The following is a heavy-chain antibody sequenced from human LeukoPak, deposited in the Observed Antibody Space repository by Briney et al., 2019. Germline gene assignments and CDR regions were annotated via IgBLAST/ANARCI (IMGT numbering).Heavy chain of an antibody. V-gene: IGHV4-59*12. J-gene: IGHJ6*03. CDR2: IYFGGST. D-gene: IGHD3-22*01. Sequence: SETLSLTCTVSGGSMCSYHWSWVRQAPGKGLEWIGYIYFGGSTNYSPSLKSRVTMSVDTTKKQLSLKLKSVTAADTAVYYCARLSFYDSCGYSPGYYMDVWGKGTTVTVSS. CDR1: GGSMCSYH. CDR3: ARLSFYDSCGYSPGYYMDV.